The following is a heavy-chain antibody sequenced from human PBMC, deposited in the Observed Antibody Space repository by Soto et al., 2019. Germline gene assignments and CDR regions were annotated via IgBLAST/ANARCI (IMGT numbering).Heavy chain of an antibody. Sequence: SETLSLTCTVSGGPISSSSYYWGWIRQPPGKGLEWIGSIYYSGSTYYNPSLKSRVTISVDTSKNQFSLKLSSVTAADTAVYYCARHEVDYYGSGTNWFDPWGQGTLVTVSS. D-gene: IGHD3-10*01. J-gene: IGHJ5*02. V-gene: IGHV4-39*01. CDR2: IYYSGST. CDR1: GGPISSSSYY. CDR3: ARHEVDYYGSGTNWFDP.